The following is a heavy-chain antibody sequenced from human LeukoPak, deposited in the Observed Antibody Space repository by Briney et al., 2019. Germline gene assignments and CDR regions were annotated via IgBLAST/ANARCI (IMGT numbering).Heavy chain of an antibody. CDR1: GGTFSSYA. Sequence: ASVKVSCKASGGTFSSYAISWVRQAPGHGLEWMGGIIPIFGTANYAQKFQGRVTITADESTSTAYMELSSLRSEDTAVYYCARGYGSGRWFDPWGQGTLVTVSS. V-gene: IGHV1-69*01. CDR2: IIPIFGTA. CDR3: ARGYGSGRWFDP. D-gene: IGHD3-10*01. J-gene: IGHJ5*02.